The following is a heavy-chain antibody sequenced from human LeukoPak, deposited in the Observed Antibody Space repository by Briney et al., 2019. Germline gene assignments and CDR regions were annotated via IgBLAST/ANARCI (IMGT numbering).Heavy chain of an antibody. CDR2: ISSSSSYI. CDR3: ARDSDSSGYCDY. Sequence: PGGSLRLSCAASGFTFSSYSMNWVRQASGKGLEWVSSISSSSSYIYYADSVKGRFTISRDNAKNSLYLQMNSLRAEDTAVYYCARDSDSSGYCDYWGQGTLVTVSS. V-gene: IGHV3-21*01. CDR1: GFTFSSYS. D-gene: IGHD3-22*01. J-gene: IGHJ4*02.